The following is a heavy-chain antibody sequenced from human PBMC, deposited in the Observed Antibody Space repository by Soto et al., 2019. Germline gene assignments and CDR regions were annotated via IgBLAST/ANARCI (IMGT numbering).Heavy chain of an antibody. CDR3: AKYSGSSDGMDV. D-gene: IGHD3-10*01. CDR2: IYYSGST. V-gene: IGHV4-59*08. Sequence: LSLTCTVSGGSIRSYYWSWIRQPPGKGLEWIGYIYYSGSTNYNPSLKSRVTISVDTSKNQFSLKLSSVTAADTAVYYCAKYSGSSDGMDVWGQGTTVTVSS. CDR1: GGSIRSYY. J-gene: IGHJ6*02.